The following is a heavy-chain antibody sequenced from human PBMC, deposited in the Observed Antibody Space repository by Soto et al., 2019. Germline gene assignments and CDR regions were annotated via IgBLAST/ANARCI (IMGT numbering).Heavy chain of an antibody. J-gene: IGHJ3*02. D-gene: IGHD3-22*01. CDR2: ISYDGSNK. CDR1: GFTFSSYA. CDR3: AIVGSMYYYDSSGITGAFDI. V-gene: IGHV3-30-3*01. Sequence: QVQLVESGGGVVQPGRSLRLSCAASGFTFSSYAMHWVRQAPGKGLEWVAVISYDGSNKYYADSVKGRFTISRDNSKNTLYLQMNSLRADDTAVYYCAIVGSMYYYDSSGITGAFDIWGQGTMVTVSS.